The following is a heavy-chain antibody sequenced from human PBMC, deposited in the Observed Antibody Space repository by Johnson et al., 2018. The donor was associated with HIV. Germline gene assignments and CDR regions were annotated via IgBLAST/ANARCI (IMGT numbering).Heavy chain of an antibody. V-gene: IGHV3-23*04. CDR3: ASQVRGLRLGVDAFDI. J-gene: IGHJ3*02. D-gene: IGHD5-12*01. Sequence: VQLVESGGGVVQPGGSLRLSCAASGFTFSSYGMSWVRQAPGKGLEWVSGITGTGGSTYYADSVKGRFTISRDNSKNTLYLHMNSLRAEDTAVYYCASQVRGLRLGVDAFDIWGQGTLVTVSS. CDR2: ITGTGGST. CDR1: GFTFSSYG.